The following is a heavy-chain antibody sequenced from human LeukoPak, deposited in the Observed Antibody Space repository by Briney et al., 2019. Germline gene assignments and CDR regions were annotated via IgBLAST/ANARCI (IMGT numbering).Heavy chain of an antibody. V-gene: IGHV4-34*01. CDR1: GGSFSGYY. D-gene: IGHD6-13*01. Sequence: PSETLSLTCAVYGGSFSGYYWSWIRQPPGKGLEWIGETNHSGSTNYNPSLKSRVTISVDTSKNQFSLKLSSVTAADTAVYYCARGVAAAAHWGQGTLVTVSS. CDR3: ARGVAAAAH. CDR2: TNHSGST. J-gene: IGHJ4*02.